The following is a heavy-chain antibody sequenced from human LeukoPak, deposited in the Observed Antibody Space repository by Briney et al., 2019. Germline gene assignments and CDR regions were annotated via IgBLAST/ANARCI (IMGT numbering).Heavy chain of an antibody. CDR3: AKDFYSGSYYYFDY. D-gene: IGHD1-26*01. J-gene: IGHJ4*02. CDR1: GFTFSSYA. Sequence: GGTLRLSCAASGFTFSSYAMNWVRQAPGTGLEWVSSISGSGDNTYYADSVKGRFTISRDNSKNMLYLQMNSLRGEDTALYYCAKDFYSGSYYYFDYWGQGTLVTVSS. V-gene: IGHV3-23*01. CDR2: ISGSGDNT.